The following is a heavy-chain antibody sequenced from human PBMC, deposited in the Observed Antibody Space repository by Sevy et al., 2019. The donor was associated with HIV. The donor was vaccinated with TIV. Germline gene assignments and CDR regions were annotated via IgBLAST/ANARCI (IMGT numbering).Heavy chain of an antibody. J-gene: IGHJ6*02. CDR2: VRNDGSNR. CDR1: GFSLTTSD. D-gene: IGHD2-8*01. V-gene: IGHV3-30*02. CDR3: ARGRKTTEEWLEELDYYYGLDV. Sequence: GGSLRLSCAASGFSLTTSDMHWVRQAPGKGLEWVAYVRNDGSNRYYADSVGDRFTISRDSPKNTLYLQMNSLRDEETAIYYCARGRKTTEEWLEELDYYYGLDVWGQGTTVTVSS.